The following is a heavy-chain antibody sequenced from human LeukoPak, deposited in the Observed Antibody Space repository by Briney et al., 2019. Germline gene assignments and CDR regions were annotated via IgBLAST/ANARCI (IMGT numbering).Heavy chain of an antibody. Sequence: GGSLRLSCAASGFTVSSNYMSWVRQAPGKGLEWVSVIYSGGSTYYADSVKGRFTISRDNSKNTLYLQMNSLRAEDTAVYYCARDSRQYGNYYYYYMDVWGKGTTVTVSS. CDR1: GFTVSSNY. CDR3: ARDSRQYGNYYYYYMDV. V-gene: IGHV3-53*01. J-gene: IGHJ6*03. CDR2: IYSGGST. D-gene: IGHD4-11*01.